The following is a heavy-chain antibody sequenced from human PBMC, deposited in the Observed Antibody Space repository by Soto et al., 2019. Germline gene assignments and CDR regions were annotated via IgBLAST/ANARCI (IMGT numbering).Heavy chain of an antibody. CDR3: ARDRMVVITTGNWFDP. J-gene: IGHJ5*02. CDR1: GYTFTSYG. D-gene: IGHD3-22*01. CDR2: ISAYNGNT. Sequence: ASVKVSCKASGYTFTSYGISWVRQAPGQGLEWMGWISAYNGNTNYAQKLQGRVTMTTDTPTSTAYMELRSLRSDDTAVYYCARDRMVVITTGNWFDPWGQGTLVTVSS. V-gene: IGHV1-18*01.